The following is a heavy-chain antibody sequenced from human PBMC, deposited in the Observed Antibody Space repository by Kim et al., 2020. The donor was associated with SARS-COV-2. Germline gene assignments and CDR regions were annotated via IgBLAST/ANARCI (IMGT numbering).Heavy chain of an antibody. CDR3: ARGFDP. Sequence: CYSGAPHSNPSLKGPVTLPVDTSKNQFSLKLSSVTAADTAVYYCARGFDPWGQGTLVTVSS. J-gene: IGHJ5*02. V-gene: IGHV4-59*09. CDR2: CYSGAP.